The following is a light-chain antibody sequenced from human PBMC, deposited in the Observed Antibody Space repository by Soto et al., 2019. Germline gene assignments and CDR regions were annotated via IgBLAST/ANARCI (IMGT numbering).Light chain of an antibody. V-gene: IGKV3-15*01. Sequence: RVMTQFPDTLSVSPGERATLSCRASKGVGTNLAWYQQKPGQAPRLLIYDASKRATDIPPRFSGGGSGTEFTLTISSLQSEDFAVYHCHQYNSWSTFGQGTKVEIK. CDR2: DAS. CDR1: KGVGTN. J-gene: IGKJ1*01. CDR3: HQYNSWST.